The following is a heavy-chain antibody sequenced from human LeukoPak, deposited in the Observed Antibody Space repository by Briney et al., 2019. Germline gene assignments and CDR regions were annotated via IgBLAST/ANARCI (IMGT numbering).Heavy chain of an antibody. Sequence: GASVKVSCKASGYTFTSYYMHWVRQAPGQGLEWMGLINPTGGSTGYAQKFQGRVTMTRDTSISTAYMELSRLRSDDTAVYYCAREPHYDTNWFDPWGQGTLATVSS. D-gene: IGHD3-22*01. CDR2: INPTGGST. CDR1: GYTFTSYY. CDR3: AREPHYDTNWFDP. V-gene: IGHV1-46*01. J-gene: IGHJ5*02.